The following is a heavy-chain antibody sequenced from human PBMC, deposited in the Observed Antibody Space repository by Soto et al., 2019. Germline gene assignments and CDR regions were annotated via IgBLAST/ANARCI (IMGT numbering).Heavy chain of an antibody. CDR1: GFTSSSYG. J-gene: IGHJ6*02. CDR3: ARPYGSGSYYYYYYGMDV. Sequence: QVQLVESGGGVVQPGRSLRLSCAASGFTSSSYGMYWVRQAPGKGLEWVALIWYDGSNKYYADSVKGRFTISRDNSKNTLYLQMNSLRAEDTAVYYCARPYGSGSYYYYYYGMDVWGQGTTVTVSS. V-gene: IGHV3-33*01. D-gene: IGHD3-10*01. CDR2: IWYDGSNK.